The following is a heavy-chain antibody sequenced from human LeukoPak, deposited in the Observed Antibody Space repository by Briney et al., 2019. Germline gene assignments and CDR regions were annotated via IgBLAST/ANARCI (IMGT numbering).Heavy chain of an antibody. CDR3: ARDFRRGQYFDY. Sequence: GGSLRLSCAASGFSFSSYWMHWVRQAPGEGLVWVSRINSDGSNTNYADSVKGRFTISRDNAKNTLYLQMNSLRAEDTAVYYCARDFRRGQYFDYWGQGTLVTVSS. J-gene: IGHJ4*02. V-gene: IGHV3-74*01. CDR2: INSDGSNT. CDR1: GFSFSSYW. D-gene: IGHD3-10*01.